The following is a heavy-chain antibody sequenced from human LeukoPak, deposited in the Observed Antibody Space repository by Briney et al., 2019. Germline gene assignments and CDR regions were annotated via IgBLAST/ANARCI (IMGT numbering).Heavy chain of an antibody. CDR2: ISSSSTYI. CDR3: ARAEGSGSSFDY. Sequence: GGSLRLSCVASGFPFRSFSMNWVRQAPGKGLEWVSSISSSSTYIYYADSVKGQFTISRDNAKNSLYLQMNSLRVEDTAVYYCARAEGSGSSFDYWGQGTLVTVSS. V-gene: IGHV3-21*01. D-gene: IGHD3-10*01. J-gene: IGHJ4*02. CDR1: GFPFRSFS.